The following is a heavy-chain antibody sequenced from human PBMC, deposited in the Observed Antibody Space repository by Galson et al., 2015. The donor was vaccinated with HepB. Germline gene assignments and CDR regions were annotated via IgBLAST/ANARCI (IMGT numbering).Heavy chain of an antibody. CDR3: ARQPLTIFGVEYNWFDP. CDR1: GFTFRTYS. CDR2: IDYSGST. J-gene: IGHJ5*02. V-gene: IGHV4-31*02. D-gene: IGHD3-3*01. Sequence: LRLSCAVSGFTFRTYSMNWIRQHPGKGLEWIGYIDYSGSTYHNPSLKSRLSISVDTSKNQFSLKLSSVTAADTAVYYCARQPLTIFGVEYNWFDPWGQGALVTVSS.